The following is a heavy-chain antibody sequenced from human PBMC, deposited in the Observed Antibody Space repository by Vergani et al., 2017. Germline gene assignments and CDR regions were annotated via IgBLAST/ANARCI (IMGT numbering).Heavy chain of an antibody. CDR1: GGSISSGSYY. Sequence: QVQLQESGPGLVKPSQTLSLTCTVSGGSISSGSYYWSWIRQPAGKGLEWIGRIDTSGSTNYNPSLKSRVTMSVDTSKNQFSLKLSSVTAADTAVYYCARDTVANYYYYYMDVWGKGTTVTVSS. J-gene: IGHJ6*03. V-gene: IGHV4-61*02. D-gene: IGHD4-11*01. CDR3: ARDTVANYYYYYMDV. CDR2: IDTSGST.